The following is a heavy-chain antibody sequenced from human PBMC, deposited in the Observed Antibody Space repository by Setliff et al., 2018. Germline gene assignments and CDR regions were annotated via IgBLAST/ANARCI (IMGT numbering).Heavy chain of an antibody. CDR2: IDYDGRT. J-gene: IGHJ6*02. CDR1: GETISTYQ. Sequence: SETLSLTCTAHGETISTYQWSWIRQPPGKGLEWIGEIDYDGRTKYNPCLKSRVIISGDRSKWQLSLKMRSVTAADTAVYYCNGFYHYFSLDVWGQGTTVTVSS. V-gene: IGHV4-34*08. CDR3: NGFYHYFSLDV. D-gene: IGHD3-22*01.